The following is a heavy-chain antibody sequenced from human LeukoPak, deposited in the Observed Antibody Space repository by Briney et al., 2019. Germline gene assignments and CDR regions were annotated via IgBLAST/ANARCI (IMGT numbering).Heavy chain of an antibody. J-gene: IGHJ4*02. CDR1: GFTVSSNY. Sequence: GGSLRLSCAASGFTVSSNYMSWVRQAPGKGLEWVSVIYSGGSTYCADPVKGRFTISRDNSKNTLYLQMNSLRAEDTAVYYCARETPGYSSGWYSTWGYYFDYWGQGTLVTVSS. CDR3: ARETPGYSSGWYSTWGYYFDY. D-gene: IGHD6-19*01. V-gene: IGHV3-53*01. CDR2: IYSGGST.